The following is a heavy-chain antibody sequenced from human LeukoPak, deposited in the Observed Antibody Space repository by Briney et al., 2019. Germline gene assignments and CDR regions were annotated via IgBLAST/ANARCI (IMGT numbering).Heavy chain of an antibody. V-gene: IGHV1-8*01. CDR3: ARVRGYGGTEVDY. CDR1: GYTFPSYD. Sequence: ASVTVSCKASGYTFPSYDINWVRQATARGGEWMGWMNPNSGNTGYAQKFQGRVTMTRNTSISTAYMELSSLRSEDTAVYYCARVRGYGGTEVDYWGQGTLVTVSS. J-gene: IGHJ4*02. D-gene: IGHD3-10*01. CDR2: MNPNSGNT.